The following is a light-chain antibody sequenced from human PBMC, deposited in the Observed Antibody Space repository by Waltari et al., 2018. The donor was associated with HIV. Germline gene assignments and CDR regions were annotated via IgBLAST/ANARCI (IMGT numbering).Light chain of an antibody. CDR1: QSVLYSSNNKNY. CDR2: WAS. Sequence: DIVMTQSPDSLAVSLGARAPIHCKSSQSVLYSSNNKNYLAWYQQKPGQPPKLLIYWASTRESGVPDRFSGSGSGTDFTLTISSLQAEDVAVYYCQQYYSTPLTFGGGTKVEIK. V-gene: IGKV4-1*01. CDR3: QQYYSTPLT. J-gene: IGKJ4*01.